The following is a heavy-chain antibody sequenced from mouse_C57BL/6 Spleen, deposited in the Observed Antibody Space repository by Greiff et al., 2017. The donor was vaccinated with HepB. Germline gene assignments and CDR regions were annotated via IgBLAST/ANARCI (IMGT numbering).Heavy chain of an antibody. J-gene: IGHJ1*03. V-gene: IGHV1-55*01. D-gene: IGHD1-1*01. CDR2: IYPGSGST. CDR3: ARGGYGSSRWYFDV. Sequence: QVQLQQPGAELVKPGASVKMSCKASGYTFTSYWITWVKQRAGQGLEWIGDIYPGSGSTNYNEKFKSKATLTVDTSSSTAYMQLSSLTSEDSAVYYCARGGYGSSRWYFDVWGTGTTVTVSS. CDR1: GYTFTSYW.